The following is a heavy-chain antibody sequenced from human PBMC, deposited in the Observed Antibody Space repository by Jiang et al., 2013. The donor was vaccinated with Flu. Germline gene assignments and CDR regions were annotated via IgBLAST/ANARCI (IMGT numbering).Heavy chain of an antibody. D-gene: IGHD4-11*01. CDR2: TYYRSKWYN. V-gene: IGHV6-1*01. Sequence: QTLSLTCAISGDSVSSNSAAWNWIRQSPSRGLEWLGRTYYRSKWYNDYAVSVKSRITINPDTSKNQFSLQLNSVTPEDTAVYYCAREMTTVTTFYYYYGMDVWGQGTTVTVSS. CDR1: GDSVSSNSAA. J-gene: IGHJ6*02. CDR3: AREMTTVTTFYYYYGMDV.